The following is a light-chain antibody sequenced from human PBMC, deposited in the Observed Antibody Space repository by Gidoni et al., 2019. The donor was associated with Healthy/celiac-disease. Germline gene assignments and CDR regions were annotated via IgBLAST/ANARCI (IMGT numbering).Light chain of an antibody. CDR3: QQYGSSPVT. CDR2: GAS. CDR1: QSVSSSY. V-gene: IGKV3-20*01. J-gene: IGKJ1*01. Sequence: EIVLTQSPGTLSLSPGERATLSCRASQSVSSSYLAWYQQKPGQAPRLLIYGASSRATGISDRFSGSGSGTDFTLTISRLEPEDFAVYYCQQYGSSPVTFGQGTKVEIK.